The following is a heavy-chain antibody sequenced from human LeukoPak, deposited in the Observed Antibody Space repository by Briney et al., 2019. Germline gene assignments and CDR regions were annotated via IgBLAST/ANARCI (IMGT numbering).Heavy chain of an antibody. CDR3: ARTEYYYDSSGYLGWFDP. CDR1: GGSISSYY. D-gene: IGHD3-22*01. V-gene: IGHV4-59*01. Sequence: PSETLSLTCSVSGGSISSYYWAWIRQPPGKGLEWIGYISYSRSTNYNPSLKSRVTISVDTSKNQFSLKLSSVTAADTAVYYCARTEYYYDSSGYLGWFDPWGQGTLVTVSS. CDR2: ISYSRST. J-gene: IGHJ5*02.